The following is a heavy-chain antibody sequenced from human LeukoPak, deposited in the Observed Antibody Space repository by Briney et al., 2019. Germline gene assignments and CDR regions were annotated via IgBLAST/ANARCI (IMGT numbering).Heavy chain of an antibody. CDR3: ARAPRNYDFWSGYSGDAFDI. CDR2: ICYSGST. J-gene: IGHJ3*02. D-gene: IGHD3-3*01. CDR1: GGSISSGGYY. Sequence: PSETLSLTCTVSGGSISSGGYYWRWVRQHPGKGLEWIGYICYSGSTYYTPSLKSRVTISVDTSKNQFSLKLSSVTAADTAVYYCARAPRNYDFWSGYSGDAFDIWGQGTMVTVSS. V-gene: IGHV4-31*03.